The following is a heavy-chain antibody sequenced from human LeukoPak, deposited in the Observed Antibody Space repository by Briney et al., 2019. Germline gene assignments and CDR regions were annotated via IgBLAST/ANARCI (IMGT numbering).Heavy chain of an antibody. J-gene: IGHJ3*02. Sequence: GESLKISCKGSGYSFTSYWIGWVRQMPGKGLGWIGIIYPGDSDTRYSPSFQGQVTISADKSISTAYLQWSSLKASDTAMYYCARPSNGSTGAFDIWGQGTMVTVSS. D-gene: IGHD5-12*01. V-gene: IGHV5-51*01. CDR3: ARPSNGSTGAFDI. CDR1: GYSFTSYW. CDR2: IYPGDSDT.